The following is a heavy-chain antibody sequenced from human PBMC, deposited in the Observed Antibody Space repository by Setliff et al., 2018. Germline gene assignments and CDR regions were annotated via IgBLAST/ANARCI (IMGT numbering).Heavy chain of an antibody. CDR3: ARNYDSSGYYGASDAFDI. D-gene: IGHD3-22*01. J-gene: IGHJ3*02. V-gene: IGHV3-7*01. CDR1: GFTFSSYW. Sequence: PSETLSLSCAASGFTFSSYWMSWVRQAPGKGLEWVANIKQDGSEKYYVDSVKGRFTISRDNSKNSLYLQMNSLRAEDTAVYYCARNYDSSGYYGASDAFDIWGQGTMVTVSS. CDR2: IKQDGSEK.